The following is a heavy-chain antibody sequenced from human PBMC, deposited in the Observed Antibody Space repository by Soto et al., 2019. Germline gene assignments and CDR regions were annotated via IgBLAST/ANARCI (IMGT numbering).Heavy chain of an antibody. CDR2: ISSSSSYI. D-gene: IGHD3-3*01. CDR3: ARDRPNFWSGSVMDV. Sequence: GGSLRLSCAASGFTFSSYSMNWARQAPGEGLEWVSSISSSSSYIYYADSVKGRFTISRDNAKNSLYLQMNSLRAEDTAVYYYARDRPNFWSGSVMDVWGQGTTVIVSS. V-gene: IGHV3-21*01. J-gene: IGHJ6*02. CDR1: GFTFSSYS.